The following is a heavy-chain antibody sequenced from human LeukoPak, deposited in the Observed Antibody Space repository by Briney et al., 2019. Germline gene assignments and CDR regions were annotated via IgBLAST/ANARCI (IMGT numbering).Heavy chain of an antibody. CDR1: GFTFDDYA. Sequence: GGSLRLSCAASGFTFDDYAMHWVRQGPGKGLEWVSSISWNSAMIAYADSVKGRFTISRDNAKNSLYLQMNSLRAEDTAFYYCAKATYSTSPGYYFDYWGQGTLVTVSS. V-gene: IGHV3-9*01. J-gene: IGHJ4*02. CDR2: ISWNSAMI. D-gene: IGHD6-6*01. CDR3: AKATYSTSPGYYFDY.